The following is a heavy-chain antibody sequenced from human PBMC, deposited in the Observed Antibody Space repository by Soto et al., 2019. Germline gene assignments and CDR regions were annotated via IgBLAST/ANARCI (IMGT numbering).Heavy chain of an antibody. J-gene: IGHJ5*02. Sequence: QVQLQQWGAGLLKPSETLSLTCAVYGGSFSGYYWSWIRQPPGKGLEWIGEINHSGSTNYNTSLKSRVPISVDTSKNQFSLKLSSVTAADTAVYYCARGGRRYYGSGSYSRFTNWFDPWGQGTLVTVSS. CDR2: INHSGST. CDR3: ARGGRRYYGSGSYSRFTNWFDP. D-gene: IGHD3-10*01. V-gene: IGHV4-34*01. CDR1: GGSFSGYY.